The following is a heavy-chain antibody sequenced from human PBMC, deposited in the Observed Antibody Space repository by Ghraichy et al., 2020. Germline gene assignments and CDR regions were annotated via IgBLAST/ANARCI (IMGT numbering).Heavy chain of an antibody. CDR1: GGSFSGYY. Sequence: GSLRLSCAVYGGSFSGYYWSWIRQPPGKGLEWIGEINHSGSTNYNPSLKSRVTISVDTSKNQFSLKLSSVTAADTAVYYCARGGPYYDSSGYYYGFDYWGQGTLVTVSS. D-gene: IGHD3-22*01. CDR2: INHSGST. V-gene: IGHV4-34*01. CDR3: ARGGPYYDSSGYYYGFDY. J-gene: IGHJ4*02.